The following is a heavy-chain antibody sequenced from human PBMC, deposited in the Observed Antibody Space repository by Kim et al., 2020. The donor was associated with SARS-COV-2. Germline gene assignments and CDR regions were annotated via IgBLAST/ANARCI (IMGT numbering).Heavy chain of an antibody. D-gene: IGHD2-21*01. CDR3: ARCVNPYCGGDCYYDYYMDV. Sequence: SQTLSLSCAISGDSVSSNSAAWNWIRQSPSRGLEWLGRTYYRSKWYNDYAVSVKSRITINPDTSKNQFSLQLNSVTPEDTAVYYCARCVNPYCGGDCYYDYYMDVWGKGTTVTVSS. V-gene: IGHV6-1*01. J-gene: IGHJ6*03. CDR2: TYYRSKWYN. CDR1: GDSVSSNSAA.